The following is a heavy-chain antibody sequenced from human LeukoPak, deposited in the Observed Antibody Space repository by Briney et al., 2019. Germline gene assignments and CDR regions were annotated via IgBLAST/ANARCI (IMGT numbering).Heavy chain of an antibody. V-gene: IGHV4-34*01. CDR1: GGSFSDYY. CDR3: ARGRDYAKIHT. D-gene: IGHD3-16*01. J-gene: IGHJ5*02. Sequence: PSETLSLTCAVYGGSFSDYYWSWIRQPPRKGLEWIGETHPSGSINYNPSLKSRVTISVDTSKNQFSLKLSSVTATDTAVYYCARGRDYAKIHTWGQGTLVTVSS. CDR2: THPSGSI.